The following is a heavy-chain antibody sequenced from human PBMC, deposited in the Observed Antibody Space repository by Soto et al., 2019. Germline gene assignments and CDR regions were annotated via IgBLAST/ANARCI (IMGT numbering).Heavy chain of an antibody. CDR2: IYYSGST. J-gene: IGHJ6*02. Sequence: SETLSLTCTVSGGSISSHYWSWIRQPPGKGLEWIGYIYYSGSTNYNPSLKSRVTISVDTSKIQFSLKLSSVTAADTAVYYCARDYYGSGSYYNDYYYYGMDVWGQGTTVTVSS. CDR3: ARDYYGSGSYYNDYYYYGMDV. D-gene: IGHD3-10*01. CDR1: GGSISSHY. V-gene: IGHV4-59*11.